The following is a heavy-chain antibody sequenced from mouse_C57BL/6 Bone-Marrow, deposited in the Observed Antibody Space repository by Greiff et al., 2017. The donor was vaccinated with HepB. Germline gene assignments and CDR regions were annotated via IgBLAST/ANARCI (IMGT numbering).Heavy chain of an antibody. CDR3: TRERYYGSSWYFDV. Sequence: EVKLVESGEGLVKPGGSLKLSCAASGFTFSSYAMSWVRQTPEKRLEWVAYISSGGDYIYYADTVKGRFTISRDNARNTLYLQMSSLKSEDTAMYYCTRERYYGSSWYFDVWGTGTTVTVSS. CDR1: GFTFSSYA. CDR2: ISSGGDYI. D-gene: IGHD1-1*01. V-gene: IGHV5-9-1*02. J-gene: IGHJ1*03.